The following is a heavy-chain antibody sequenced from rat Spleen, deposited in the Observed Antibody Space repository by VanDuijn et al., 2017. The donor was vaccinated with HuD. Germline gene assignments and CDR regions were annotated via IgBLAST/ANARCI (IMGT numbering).Heavy chain of an antibody. D-gene: IGHD4-6*01. V-gene: IGHV5-25*01. J-gene: IGHJ3*01. CDR3: ARQGNWARWLPY. CDR1: GITFTNYD. Sequence: EVQLVESGGGLVQPGRSLKLSCAASGITFTNYDMAWVRQAPTKGLEWVASINTSGGSTYYRNSVKGRFTVSTDNAKSTLYLQMDSRRSEDTATYYWARQGNWARWLPYWGQGTLVTVSS. CDR2: INTSGGST.